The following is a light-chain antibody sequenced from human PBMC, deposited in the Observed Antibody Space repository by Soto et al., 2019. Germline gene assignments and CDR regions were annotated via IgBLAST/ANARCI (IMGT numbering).Light chain of an antibody. J-gene: IGKJ4*01. CDR2: GAS. Sequence: EIVMTQSPATLSVSPGERATLSCRASQSVSSKLAWYQQKPGQAPGLLIYGASTRATGIPARFSGSGSATEFTLTISSLQSEDFAVYYCQQYNNGLTFGGGTKVEIK. V-gene: IGKV3-15*01. CDR3: QQYNNGLT. CDR1: QSVSSK.